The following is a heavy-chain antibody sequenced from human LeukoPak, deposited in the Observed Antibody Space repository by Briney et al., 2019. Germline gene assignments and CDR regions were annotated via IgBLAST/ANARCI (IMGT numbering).Heavy chain of an antibody. D-gene: IGHD2-2*02. CDR3: ARDFWSVVPAAILHY. CDR1: GYTFTGYY. CDR2: INPNSGGT. V-gene: IGHV1-2*02. J-gene: IGHJ4*02. Sequence: ASVKVSCKASGYTFTGYYMHWVRQAPGQGLEWMGWINPNSGGTNYAQKFQGRVTMTRDTSISTAYMELSRLGSDDTAVYYCARDFWSVVPAAILHYWGQGTLVTVSS.